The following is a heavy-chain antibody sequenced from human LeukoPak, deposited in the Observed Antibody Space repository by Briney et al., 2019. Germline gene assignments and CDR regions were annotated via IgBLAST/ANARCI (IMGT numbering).Heavy chain of an antibody. CDR1: GGSISSSSYY. V-gene: IGHV4-39*07. CDR3: ARKGYYYGSGSYYIPYYFDY. J-gene: IGHJ4*02. D-gene: IGHD3-10*01. Sequence: SETLSLTCTVSGGSISSSSYYWGWIRQPPGKGLEWIGSIYYSGSTYYNPSLKSRVTISVDTSKNQFSLKLSSVTAADTAVYYCARKGYYYGSGSYYIPYYFDYWGQGTLVTVSS. CDR2: IYYSGST.